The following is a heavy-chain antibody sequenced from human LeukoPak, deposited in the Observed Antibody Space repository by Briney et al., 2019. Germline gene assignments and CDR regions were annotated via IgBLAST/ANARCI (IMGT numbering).Heavy chain of an antibody. V-gene: IGHV4-39*01. CDR1: GGSVSSSRYY. CDR3: ARSGPVASYHYFMDV. J-gene: IGHJ6*03. CDR2: IYYSGST. D-gene: IGHD5-18*01. Sequence: PSENLSLTCAVSGGSVSSSRYYWGWIRQPPGKGLEWIGSIYYSGSTKYNTSLMSRVTIPVDTSNNQFSLNLTSVTAADTAVYYCARSGPVASYHYFMDVWGKGTAVTVSS.